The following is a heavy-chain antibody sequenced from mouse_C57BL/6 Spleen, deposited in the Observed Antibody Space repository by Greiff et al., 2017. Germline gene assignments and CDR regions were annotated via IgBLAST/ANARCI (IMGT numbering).Heavy chain of an antibody. V-gene: IGHV7-3*01. CDR2: IRNKANGYTT. CDR3: ARYEGGYFDY. Sequence: EVKLMESGGGLVQPGGSLSLSCAASGFTFTAYYMSWVRQPPGKAHEWLGFIRNKANGYTTEYSASVKGRFTISRDNSQSILYLQMNALRAEDSATYYCARYEGGYFDYWGQGTTLTVSS. J-gene: IGHJ2*01. D-gene: IGHD1-1*02. CDR1: GFTFTAYY.